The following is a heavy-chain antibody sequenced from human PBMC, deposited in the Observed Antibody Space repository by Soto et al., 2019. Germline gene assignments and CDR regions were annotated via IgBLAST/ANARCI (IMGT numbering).Heavy chain of an antibody. Sequence: SETLSLTCPVSGGSVSSGSYYWSWIRQPPGKGLEWIGYIYYSGSTNYNPSLKSRVTISVDTSKNQFSLKLSSVTAADTAVYYCARGGGRCYSYCWGQGTPVTVSS. V-gene: IGHV4-61*01. CDR2: IYYSGST. CDR1: GGSVSSGSYY. J-gene: IGHJ4*02. CDR3: ARGGGRCYSYC. D-gene: IGHD2-15*01.